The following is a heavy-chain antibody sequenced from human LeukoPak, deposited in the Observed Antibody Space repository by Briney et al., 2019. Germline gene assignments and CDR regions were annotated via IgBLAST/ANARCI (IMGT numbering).Heavy chain of an antibody. J-gene: IGHJ4*02. V-gene: IGHV1-2*02. D-gene: IGHD6-13*01. Sequence: ASVKLSCKASGYTFTDYYMHWVRQDPGQGLEWMGWINPNSGGTKYAQKFQGRVTVTRDTSISTAYMELSRLRSDDTAVYYCARETDRSSWNYWGQGTLVTVSS. CDR3: ARETDRSSWNY. CDR2: INPNSGGT. CDR1: GYTFTDYY.